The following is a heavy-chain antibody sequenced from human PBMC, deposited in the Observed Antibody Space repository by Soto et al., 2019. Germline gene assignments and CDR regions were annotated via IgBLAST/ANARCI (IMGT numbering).Heavy chain of an antibody. CDR3: ARHSLPPYYYDSSGYYPYYFDY. Sequence: SETLSLTCAVSGGSISSYYWSWIRQPPGKGLEWIGYIYYSGSTNYNPSLKSRVTISVDTSKNQFSLKLSSVTAADTAVYYCARHSLPPYYYDSSGYYPYYFDYWGQGTLVTVSS. V-gene: IGHV4-59*08. CDR2: IYYSGST. J-gene: IGHJ4*02. D-gene: IGHD3-22*01. CDR1: GGSISSYY.